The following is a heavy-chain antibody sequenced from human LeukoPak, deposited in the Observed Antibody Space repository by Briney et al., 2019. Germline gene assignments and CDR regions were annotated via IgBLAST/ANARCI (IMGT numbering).Heavy chain of an antibody. CDR1: GGTFSSYA. CDR2: IIPILGIA. Sequence: SVKVSCKASGGTFSSYAISWVRLAPGQGLEWMGRIIPILGIASYAQKFQGRVTMTRDTSTSTVYMELSSLRSEDTAVYYCARDGDLDYWGQGTLVTVSS. CDR3: ARDGDLDY. V-gene: IGHV1-69*04. J-gene: IGHJ4*02.